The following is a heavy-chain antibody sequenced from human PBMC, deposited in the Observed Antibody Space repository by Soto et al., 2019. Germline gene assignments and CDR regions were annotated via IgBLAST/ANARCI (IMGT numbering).Heavy chain of an antibody. Sequence: GGSLRLSCAASGFTFSSYWMHWARQAPGKGLVWVSRINSDGSSTSYADSVKGRFTISRDNAKNQFSLKLSSVTAADTAVYYCARRGRGDYSDYDPGWFDPWGQGTLVTVSS. V-gene: IGHV3-74*01. D-gene: IGHD4-17*01. CDR1: GFTFSSYW. J-gene: IGHJ5*02. CDR2: INSDGSST. CDR3: ARRGRGDYSDYDPGWFDP.